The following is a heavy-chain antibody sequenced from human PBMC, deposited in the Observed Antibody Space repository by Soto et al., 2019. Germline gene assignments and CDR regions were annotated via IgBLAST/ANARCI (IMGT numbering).Heavy chain of an antibody. CDR1: GYTLTELS. Sequence: QVQLVQSGAEVKKPGASVKVSCKVSGYTLTELSMHWVRQAPGKGLEWMGGFDPEDGETIYAQKFQGRVTRTEDTSTDTAYMELSSLRSEDTAVYYCARLKDVWSGAQEYYYYMDVWGKGTTVTVSS. CDR2: FDPEDGET. V-gene: IGHV1-24*01. D-gene: IGHD3-3*01. CDR3: ARLKDVWSGAQEYYYYMDV. J-gene: IGHJ6*03.